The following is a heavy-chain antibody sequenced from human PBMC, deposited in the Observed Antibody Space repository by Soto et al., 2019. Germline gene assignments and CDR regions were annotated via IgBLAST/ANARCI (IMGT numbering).Heavy chain of an antibody. J-gene: IGHJ6*02. Sequence: PGESLKISCKGSGYSFTSYWIGWVRQMPGKGLEWMGIIYPVDSDTRYSPSFQGQVTISADKSISTAYLQWSSLKASDTAMYYCARVLRSGYLAYFYYDMDVWGQATTVTVSS. CDR1: GYSFTSYW. CDR2: IYPVDSDT. CDR3: ARVLRSGYLAYFYYDMDV. D-gene: IGHD5-12*01. V-gene: IGHV5-51*01.